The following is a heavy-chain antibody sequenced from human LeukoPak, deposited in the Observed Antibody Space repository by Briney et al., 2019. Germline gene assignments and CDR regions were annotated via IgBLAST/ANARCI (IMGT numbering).Heavy chain of an antibody. CDR3: TTAVGATKNYYGMDV. Sequence: GGSLRLSCAASEFTFSSYNMNWVRQAPGKGLEWVGRIKSKTDGGTTDYAAPVKGRFTISRDDSKNTLYLQMNSLKTEDTAVYYCTTAVGATKNYYGMDVWGQGTTVTVSS. J-gene: IGHJ6*02. D-gene: IGHD1-26*01. CDR1: EFTFSSYN. V-gene: IGHV3-15*01. CDR2: IKSKTDGGTT.